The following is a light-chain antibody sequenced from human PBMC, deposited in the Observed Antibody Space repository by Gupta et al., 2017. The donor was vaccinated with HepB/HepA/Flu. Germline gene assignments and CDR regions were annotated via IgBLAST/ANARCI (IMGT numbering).Light chain of an antibody. CDR3: CSYAGIKTYV. CDR2: EVT. Sequence: QSALTPPSPSSGSPGQSVTISCTGTSSDVDAYNYVSWYQQHPGKAPKPLIYEVTKRPAGVPDRFSGSKSGNTASLTVSGLRAEDEADYYCCSYAGIKTYVFGIGTKVTV. J-gene: IGLJ1*01. CDR1: SSDVDAYNY. V-gene: IGLV2-8*01.